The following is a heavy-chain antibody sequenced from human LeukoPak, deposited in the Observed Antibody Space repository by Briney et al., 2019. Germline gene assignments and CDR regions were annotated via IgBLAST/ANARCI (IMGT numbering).Heavy chain of an antibody. CDR2: IKSKTDGETT. Sequence: GGSLRLSCAASGFTFSSYEMNWVRQAPGKGLEWVGRIKSKTDGETTDYAAPVKGRFSISRDDSKNTLYLQMNTLKTEDTAVYYCTTEGAQFLFSKYFVYFDSWGQGALVTVSS. D-gene: IGHD3-9*01. V-gene: IGHV3-15*01. J-gene: IGHJ4*02. CDR1: GFTFSSYE. CDR3: TTEGAQFLFSKYFVYFDS.